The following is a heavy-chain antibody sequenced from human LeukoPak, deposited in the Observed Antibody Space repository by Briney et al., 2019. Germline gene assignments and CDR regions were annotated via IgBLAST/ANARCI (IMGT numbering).Heavy chain of an antibody. CDR3: ARDGQLGFRWLDP. CDR2: LYSGGNT. Sequence: PGGSLRLSCAASGFTVSSNYMSWVRLAPGMGLEWVSILYSGGNTYYADSVKGRFTISRDNSKNILYLQMNSLRAEDTAVYYCARDGQLGFRWLDPWGQGTLVTVSS. CDR1: GFTVSSNY. D-gene: IGHD7-27*01. J-gene: IGHJ5*02. V-gene: IGHV3-53*01.